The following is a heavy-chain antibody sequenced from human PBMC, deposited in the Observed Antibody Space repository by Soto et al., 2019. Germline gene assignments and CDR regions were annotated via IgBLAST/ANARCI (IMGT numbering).Heavy chain of an antibody. J-gene: IGHJ4*02. D-gene: IGHD5-12*01. CDR2: ISWDGGST. V-gene: IGHV3-43*01. Sequence: GGSLRLSCAASGFTFDDYTMHWVRQAPGKGLEWVSLISWDGGSTYYADSVKGRFTISRDNSKNSLYLQMNSLRTEDTALYYCAKDGYSGYELRGYSLFYFDYWGQGTLVTVSS. CDR1: GFTFDDYT. CDR3: AKDGYSGYELRGYSLFYFDY.